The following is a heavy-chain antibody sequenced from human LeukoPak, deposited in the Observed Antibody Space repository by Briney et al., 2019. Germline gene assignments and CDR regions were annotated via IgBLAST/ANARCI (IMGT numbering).Heavy chain of an antibody. V-gene: IGHV1-2*02. J-gene: IGHJ4*02. D-gene: IGHD4-17*01. Sequence: ASVKVSCKASGYTFTGYYMHWVRQAPGQGLEWMGWINPNSGGTNYAQKFQGRVTMTRNTSISTAYMELSSLRSEDTAVYYCARGEDDYGDWTSDYWGQGTLVTVSS. CDR3: ARGEDDYGDWTSDY. CDR1: GYTFTGYY. CDR2: INPNSGGT.